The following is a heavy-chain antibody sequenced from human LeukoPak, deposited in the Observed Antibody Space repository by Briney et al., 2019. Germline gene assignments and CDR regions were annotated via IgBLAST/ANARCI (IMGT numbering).Heavy chain of an antibody. D-gene: IGHD4-17*01. J-gene: IGHJ6*02. CDR3: ARDEAVTTSYYYYYYGMDV. CDR2: ISAYNGNT. Sequence: ASVKASCKASGYTFTSYGISWVRQAPGQGLEWMGWISAYNGNTNYAQKLQGRVTMTTDTSTSTAYMELRSLRSDDTAVYYCARDEAVTTSYYYYYYGMDVWGQGTTVTVSS. CDR1: GYTFTSYG. V-gene: IGHV1-18*01.